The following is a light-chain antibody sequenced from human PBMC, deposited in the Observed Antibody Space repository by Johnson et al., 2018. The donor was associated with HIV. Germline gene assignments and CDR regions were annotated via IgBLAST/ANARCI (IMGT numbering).Light chain of an antibody. CDR3: RTWDASLSGYV. Sequence: QSVLTQPPSVSAAPGQKVTISCSGNRSNIGDNFVSWYQHLPGTAPKLIVYDNSKRPSGIPDRFSATKSGTSATLGITGIQNGDGADYYCRTWDASLSGYVFGTGTKVTVL. V-gene: IGLV1-51*01. J-gene: IGLJ1*01. CDR2: DNS. CDR1: RSNIGDNF.